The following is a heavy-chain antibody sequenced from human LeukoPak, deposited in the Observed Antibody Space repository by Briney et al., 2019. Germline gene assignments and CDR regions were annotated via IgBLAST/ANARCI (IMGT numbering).Heavy chain of an antibody. Sequence: GGSLRLSCAASGFTFSSYAMHWVRQAPGKGLEWVAVISYDGSNKYYADSVKGRFTISRDNSKNTLYLQMNSLRAEDTAVYYCAKIPGAIWGAFDIWGQGTMVTVSS. V-gene: IGHV3-30-3*02. D-gene: IGHD2-2*01. CDR1: GFTFSSYA. J-gene: IGHJ3*02. CDR2: ISYDGSNK. CDR3: AKIPGAIWGAFDI.